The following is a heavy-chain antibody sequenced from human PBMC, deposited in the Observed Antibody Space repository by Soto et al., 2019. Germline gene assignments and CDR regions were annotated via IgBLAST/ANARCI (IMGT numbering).Heavy chain of an antibody. CDR1: GGSISSSSYY. V-gene: IGHV4-39*01. Sequence: PSATLSLTCTVSGGSISSSSYYWGWIRQPPWKGLEWIGSIYYSGSTYYNPSLKSRVTISVDTSKNLFFLKLSFVPPEDRVVFFFFFFFSGEYGCVFYYKVMDVGGKGTTVTVS. CDR2: IYYSGST. D-gene: IGHD3-10*01. CDR3: FFFFSGEYGCVFYYKVMDV. J-gene: IGHJ6*04.